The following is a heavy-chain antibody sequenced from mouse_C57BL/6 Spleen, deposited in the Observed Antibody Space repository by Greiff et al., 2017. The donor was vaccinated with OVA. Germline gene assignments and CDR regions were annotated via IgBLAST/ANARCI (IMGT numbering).Heavy chain of an antibody. V-gene: IGHV5-17*01. D-gene: IGHD2-5*01. CDR1: GFTFSDYG. Sequence: EVKLMESGGGLVKPGGSLKLSCAASGFTFSDYGMHWVRQAPEKGLEWVAYISSGSSTIYYADTVKGRFTISRDNAKNTLFLQMTSLRSEDTAMYYCARKVVTTRSYYAMDYWGQGTSVTVSS. CDR3: ARKVVTTRSYYAMDY. J-gene: IGHJ4*01. CDR2: ISSGSSTI.